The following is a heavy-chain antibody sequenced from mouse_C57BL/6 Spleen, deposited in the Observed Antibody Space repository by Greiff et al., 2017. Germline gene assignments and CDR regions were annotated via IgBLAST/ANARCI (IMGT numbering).Heavy chain of an antibody. CDR2: IYPGSGST. D-gene: IGHD1-1*01. Sequence: QVQLQQPGAELVKPGASVQMSCKASGYTFTSYWITWVTQMPGQGLEWIGDIYPGSGSTNYNEKFKSKATLTVDTASSTAYMQISSLTSEDSAVYYCARSDYYGSSGYAMDYWGQGTSVTVSS. CDR3: ARSDYYGSSGYAMDY. J-gene: IGHJ4*01. CDR1: GYTFTSYW. V-gene: IGHV1-55*01.